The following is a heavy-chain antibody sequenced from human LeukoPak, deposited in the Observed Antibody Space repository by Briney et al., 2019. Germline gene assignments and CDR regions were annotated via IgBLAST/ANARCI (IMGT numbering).Heavy chain of an antibody. J-gene: IGHJ4*02. CDR3: VKERPGKAYADL. D-gene: IGHD1-26*01. CDR1: GFTFSSYA. Sequence: HSGGSLRLSCAASGFTFSSYAMSWVRQPPAKGLEWVSAISGSGDKTYYADSVKGRFTLSRENSRFTVHLQMNSLRGEDTAVYYCVKERPGKAYADLWGQGTLVTVSS. V-gene: IGHV3-23*01. CDR2: ISGSGDKT.